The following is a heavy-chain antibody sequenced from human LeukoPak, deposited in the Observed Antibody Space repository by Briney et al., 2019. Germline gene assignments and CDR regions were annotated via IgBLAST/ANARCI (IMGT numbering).Heavy chain of an antibody. CDR1: GGTFNNYN. CDR3: AREFWGTMVRGGAMDV. Sequence: GASVKVSCKASGGTFNNYNINWVRQAPGQGLEWMGTIIPSFGIPSYAEKFKGRVTITADKSTSAAYLELSSLRAEDTAVYYCAREFWGTMVRGGAMDVWGLGTPVTVSS. D-gene: IGHD3-10*01. CDR2: IIPSFGIP. J-gene: IGHJ6*02. V-gene: IGHV1-69*02.